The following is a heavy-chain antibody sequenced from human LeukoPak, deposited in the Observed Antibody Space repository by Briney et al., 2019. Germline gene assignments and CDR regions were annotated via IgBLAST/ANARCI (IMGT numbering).Heavy chain of an antibody. V-gene: IGHV1-2*04. CDR2: INPNSGGT. CDR1: GGTFSSYA. D-gene: IGHD1-26*01. J-gene: IGHJ5*02. Sequence: ASVKVSCKASGGTFSSYAISWVRQAPGQGLEWMGWINPNSGGTNYAQKFQGWVTMTRDMSISTAYMELSRLRSDDTAVYYCARGDSVGSPYNWFDPWGQGTLVTVSS. CDR3: ARGDSVGSPYNWFDP.